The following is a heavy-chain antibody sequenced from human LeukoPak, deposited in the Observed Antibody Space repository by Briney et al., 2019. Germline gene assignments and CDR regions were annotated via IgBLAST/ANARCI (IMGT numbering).Heavy chain of an antibody. J-gene: IGHJ6*02. Sequence: ASVKVSCKVSGYTLTELSMHWVRQAPGKGLEWMGGFDPEDGETIYAQKFQGRVTMTEDTSTDTAYMELSSLRSEDTAVYYCATDLNSNYGGAPENYYYYGMDVCGQPTTATVSS. V-gene: IGHV1-24*01. D-gene: IGHD4-11*01. CDR1: GYTLTELS. CDR2: FDPEDGET. CDR3: ATDLNSNYGGAPENYYYYGMDV.